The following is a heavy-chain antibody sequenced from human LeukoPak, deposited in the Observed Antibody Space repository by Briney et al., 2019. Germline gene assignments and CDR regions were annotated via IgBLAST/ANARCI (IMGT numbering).Heavy chain of an antibody. J-gene: IGHJ4*02. D-gene: IGHD5-24*01. CDR2: ISSSSIYI. CDR3: ARESDGSEAYFDS. V-gene: IGHV3-21*01. CDR1: GFSFSSYS. Sequence: GGSLRLSCAASGFSFSSYSMNWVRQAPGKGLEWVSSISSSSIYIYYADSVKGRFTFSRDNAKNSLYLQMNSLRAEDTAVYYCARESDGSEAYFDSWGQGTLVTVSS.